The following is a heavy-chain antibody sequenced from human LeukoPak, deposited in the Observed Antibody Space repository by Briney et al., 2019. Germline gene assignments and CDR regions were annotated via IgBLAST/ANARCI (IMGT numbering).Heavy chain of an antibody. CDR3: AKPGYGDLRPPPDV. J-gene: IGHJ6*02. V-gene: IGHV3-23*01. D-gene: IGHD4-17*01. CDR1: GFTFSSYA. Sequence: GGSLRLSCAASGFTFSSYAMSWVRQAPGKGLEWVSAISGSGGSTYYADSVKGRFTISRDNSKNTLYLQMNSLRAEDTAVYYCAKPGYGDLRPPPDVWGQGTTVTVSS. CDR2: ISGSGGST.